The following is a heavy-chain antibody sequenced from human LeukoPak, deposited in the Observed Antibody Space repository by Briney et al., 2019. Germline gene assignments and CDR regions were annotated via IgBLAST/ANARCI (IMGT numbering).Heavy chain of an antibody. CDR2: IYTSGST. D-gene: IGHD6-19*01. Sequence: SQTLSLTCTVSGGSISSGSYYWSWIRQPAGKGLEWIGRIYTSGSTNYNPSLKSRVTISVDTSKNQFSLKLSSVTAADTAAYYCARGDSSGWFSRFWGQGTLVTVSS. CDR1: GGSISSGSYY. CDR3: ARGDSSGWFSRF. J-gene: IGHJ4*02. V-gene: IGHV4-61*02.